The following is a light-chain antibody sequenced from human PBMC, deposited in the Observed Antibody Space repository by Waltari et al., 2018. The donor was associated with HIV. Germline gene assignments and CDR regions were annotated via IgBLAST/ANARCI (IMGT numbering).Light chain of an antibody. V-gene: IGLV2-14*01. J-gene: IGLJ1*01. Sequence: QSALTQPASVSGSPGQSITISCTGTSSDVGGYDYVSWYQQHPGKATKLMLYEVSNRPSGVSNRCSGSKSGNTASLTISGLQAEDEADYYCSSYTSSTTPYVFGTGTKVTVL. CDR1: SSDVGGYDY. CDR3: SSYTSSTTPYV. CDR2: EVS.